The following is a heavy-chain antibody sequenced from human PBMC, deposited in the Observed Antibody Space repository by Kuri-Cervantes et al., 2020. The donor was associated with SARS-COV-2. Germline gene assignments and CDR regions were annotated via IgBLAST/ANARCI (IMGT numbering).Heavy chain of an antibody. CDR1: GGTFSSYA. V-gene: IGHV1-69*13. CDR3: ATVTTLNYYFDY. Sequence: SVKVPCKASGGTFSSYAISWVRQAPGQGLEWMGGIIPIFGTANYAQKFQGRVTITADESTSTAYMELSSLRSEDTAVYYCATVTTLNYYFDYWGQGTLVTVSS. CDR2: IIPIFGTA. J-gene: IGHJ4*02. D-gene: IGHD4-17*01.